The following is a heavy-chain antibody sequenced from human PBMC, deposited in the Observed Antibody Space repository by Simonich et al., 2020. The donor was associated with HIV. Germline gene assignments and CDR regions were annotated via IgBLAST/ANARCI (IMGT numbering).Heavy chain of an antibody. CDR3: ARGGYYGSGSYSVRFDY. Sequence: QVQPQQWGAGLLKPSETLSLTCAVYGGSFSGYYWSWIRQPPGKGLEWIGEIYHSGSTTYNPAHKGRVTISVDKSKNQFSLKLSAVTAADTAVYYCARGGYYGSGSYSVRFDYWGQGTLVTVSS. D-gene: IGHD3-10*01. CDR1: GGSFSGYY. CDR2: IYHSGST. V-gene: IGHV4-34*01. J-gene: IGHJ4*02.